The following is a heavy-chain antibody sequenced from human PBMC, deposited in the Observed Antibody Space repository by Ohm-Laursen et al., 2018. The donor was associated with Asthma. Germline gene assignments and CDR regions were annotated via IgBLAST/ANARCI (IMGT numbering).Heavy chain of an antibody. CDR2: IHPHSGDT. V-gene: IGHV1-2*04. CDR3: ARDALFSSSSWDYSYYGMDV. Sequence: GASVKVSCKASGYSFTGYYIHWVRQAPGQGLEWMGWIHPHSGDTKYAQKFQGWVTMTRDTSTSTAYMELSRLRSDDTAVYFCARDALFSSSSWDYSYYGMDVWGQGTTVTVSS. CDR1: GYSFTGYY. J-gene: IGHJ6*02. D-gene: IGHD6-6*01.